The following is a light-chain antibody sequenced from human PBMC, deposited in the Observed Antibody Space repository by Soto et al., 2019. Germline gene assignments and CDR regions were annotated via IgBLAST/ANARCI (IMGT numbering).Light chain of an antibody. Sequence: EVVMAQSPVTLSVSPGDGAALSCRASQSVGNNLAWYQQKPGQAPRLLVYGASTRATGVPARFSGSGSGTEFTLTISSLGSEDFAVYYCQQYNSWPLTFGGGTKVEIK. J-gene: IGKJ4*01. CDR3: QQYNSWPLT. CDR1: QSVGNN. CDR2: GAS. V-gene: IGKV3-15*01.